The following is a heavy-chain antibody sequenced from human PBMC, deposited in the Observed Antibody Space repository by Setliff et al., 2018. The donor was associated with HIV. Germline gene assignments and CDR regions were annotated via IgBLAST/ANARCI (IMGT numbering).Heavy chain of an antibody. J-gene: IGHJ6*02. D-gene: IGHD3-10*01. Sequence: GGSLRLSCASSGFTFSSYAMTWVRQAPGKGLECVAVISGSGGDTYYADSVKGRFVISRDNSKNTLYLQMNSLRAEDTAVYYCARRGDYYYYYAMDFWGQGTLVTVSS. V-gene: IGHV3-23*01. CDR1: GFTFSSYA. CDR2: ISGSGGDT. CDR3: ARRGDYYYYYAMDF.